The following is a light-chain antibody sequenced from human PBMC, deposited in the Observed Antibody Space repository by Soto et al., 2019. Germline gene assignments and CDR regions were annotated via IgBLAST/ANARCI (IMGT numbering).Light chain of an antibody. J-gene: IGKJ1*01. V-gene: IGKV3-11*01. CDR3: QQHSNWPRT. Sequence: EIVLTQSPATLSLSPGERATLSCLASQSVSTYLVWYQQKPRQAARLLLYDASTRATGIPASFSGSGSGTDFTLTISSLEPEDFAVYYCQQHSNWPRTFGQGTKVDIK. CDR2: DAS. CDR1: QSVSTY.